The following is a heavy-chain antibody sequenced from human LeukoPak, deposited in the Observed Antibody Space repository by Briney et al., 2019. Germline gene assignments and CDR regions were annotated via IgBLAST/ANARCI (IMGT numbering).Heavy chain of an antibody. V-gene: IGHV1-69*13. CDR1: GGTFSGYA. D-gene: IGHD5-12*01. CDR3: ARSAGISGYDSA. Sequence: SVKVSCKASGGTFSGYAISWVRQAPGQGLEWMGGIIPIFGTANYAQKFQGRVTITADESTSTAYMELSSLRSEDTAVYYCARSAGISGYDSAWGQGTLVTVPS. J-gene: IGHJ5*02. CDR2: IIPIFGTA.